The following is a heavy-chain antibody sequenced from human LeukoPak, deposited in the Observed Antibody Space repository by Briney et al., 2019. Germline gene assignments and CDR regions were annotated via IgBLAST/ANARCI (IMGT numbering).Heavy chain of an antibody. CDR1: GYTFSSYA. J-gene: IGHJ6*02. CDR3: ARSYYDFWSGYLYYYYYGMDV. Sequence: SCKASGYTFSSYATHWVRQAPGKGLEWVAVISYDGGNKYYADSVKGRFTISRDNSKNTLCLQMNSLRAEDTAVYYCARSYYDFWSGYLYYYYYGMDVWGQGTTVTVSS. V-gene: IGHV3-30-3*01. CDR2: ISYDGGNK. D-gene: IGHD3-3*01.